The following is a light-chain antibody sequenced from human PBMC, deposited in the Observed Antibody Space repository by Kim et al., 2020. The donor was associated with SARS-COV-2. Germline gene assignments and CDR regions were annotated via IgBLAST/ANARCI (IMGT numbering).Light chain of an antibody. CDR3: AAWEDGLRGVV. CDR1: SSNIGDNA. Sequence: GQRVTISWSGSSSNIGDNAVKWYQPRPGAAPRVVIYSNNQRPSGVPDRISGSKSGTSASLAISGLQSEEEAVYYCAAWEDGLRGVVFGGGTKVTVL. V-gene: IGLV1-44*01. J-gene: IGLJ2*01. CDR2: SNN.